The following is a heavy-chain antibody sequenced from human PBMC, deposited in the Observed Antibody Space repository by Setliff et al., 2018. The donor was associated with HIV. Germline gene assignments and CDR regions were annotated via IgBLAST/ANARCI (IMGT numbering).Heavy chain of an antibody. CDR3: ARARGTNWPFDY. CDR2: IYSGSTI. V-gene: IGHV3-66*01. Sequence: PGGSLRLSCEASGFTVSSSYMAWVRQAPGKGLEWVSTIYSGSTIYYADSVKGRFTVSRDNAKNTLYLQMNSLRAEDTAVYYCARARGTNWPFDYWGQGTLVTVSS. J-gene: IGHJ4*02. CDR1: GFTVSSSY. D-gene: IGHD1-1*01.